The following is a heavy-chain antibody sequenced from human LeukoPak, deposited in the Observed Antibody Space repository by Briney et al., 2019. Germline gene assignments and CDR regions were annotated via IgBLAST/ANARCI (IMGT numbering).Heavy chain of an antibody. V-gene: IGHV3-48*04. D-gene: IGHD3-10*01. CDR3: AKDLLRIYWRTFDS. CDR2: ISGTGSTI. CDR1: GFTFSNYP. J-gene: IGHJ4*02. Sequence: GGSLRLSCAASGFTFSNYPMNWVRQTPRKGLEWVSYISGTGSTIYYAGSVKGRFTISRDNAKNSLYLQMTNLRAEDTAVYFCAKDLLRIYWRTFDSWGQGALVIVSS.